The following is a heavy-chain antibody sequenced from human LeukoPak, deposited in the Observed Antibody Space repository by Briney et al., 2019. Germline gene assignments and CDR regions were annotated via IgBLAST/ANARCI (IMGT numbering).Heavy chain of an antibody. V-gene: IGHV3-23*01. D-gene: IGHD6-19*01. J-gene: IGHJ6*03. Sequence: GGSLRLSCAASGFTFSSYGMSWVRQAPGKGLEWVSAISGSGGSTYYADSVKGRFTISRDNSKNTLYLQMNSLRAEDTAAYYCAKCSGWFVRGKDYYYYYMDVWGKGTTVTVSS. CDR3: AKCSGWFVRGKDYYYYYMDV. CDR1: GFTFSSYG. CDR2: ISGSGGST.